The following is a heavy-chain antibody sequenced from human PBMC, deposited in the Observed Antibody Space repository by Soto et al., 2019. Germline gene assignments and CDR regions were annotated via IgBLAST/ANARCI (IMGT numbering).Heavy chain of an antibody. CDR1: GFSFSYYN. Sequence: GGSLGLSCAASGFSFSYYNMNWVRQAPARGLEWVSYISSSSSTIYYADSVKGRFTISRDNASNSLYLQMNSLRAEDTAVYYCARDGAGSSWPFDYWGQGTLVTVS. CDR2: ISSSSSTI. V-gene: IGHV3-48*01. CDR3: ARDGAGSSWPFDY. J-gene: IGHJ4*02. D-gene: IGHD6-13*01.